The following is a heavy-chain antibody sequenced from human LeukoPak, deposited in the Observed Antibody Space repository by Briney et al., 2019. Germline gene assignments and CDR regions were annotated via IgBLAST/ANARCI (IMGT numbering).Heavy chain of an antibody. CDR1: GYTFTSYA. Sequence: GASVKVSCKASGYTFTSYAMNWVRQAPGQGLEWMGWINPNSGGTNYAQKFQGRVTMTRDTSISTAYMELSRLRSDDTAVYYCARDQVATWFDPWGQGTLVTVSS. V-gene: IGHV1-2*02. D-gene: IGHD5-12*01. CDR2: INPNSGGT. J-gene: IGHJ5*02. CDR3: ARDQVATWFDP.